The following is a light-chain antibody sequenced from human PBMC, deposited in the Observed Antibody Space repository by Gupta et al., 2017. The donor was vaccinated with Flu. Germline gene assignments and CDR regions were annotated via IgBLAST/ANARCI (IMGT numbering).Light chain of an antibody. V-gene: IGLV1-44*01. CDR3: ATWDDSLNGWV. J-gene: IGLJ3*02. CDR1: SSNIGSNT. Sequence: QSVLTQPPSASGTPGQPVTISCSGSSSNIGSNTVNWYQQVPGAAPKLLIHSNNQRPSGVPDRFSGSKSGASAPLAISGLQSEDEADYYCATWDDSLNGWVFGGGTKLTVL. CDR2: SNN.